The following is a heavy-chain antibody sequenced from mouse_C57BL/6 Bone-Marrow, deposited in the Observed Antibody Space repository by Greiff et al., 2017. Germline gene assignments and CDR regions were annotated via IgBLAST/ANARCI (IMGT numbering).Heavy chain of an antibody. D-gene: IGHD1-1*01. CDR1: GYTFTSYW. J-gene: IGHJ2*01. Sequence: VQLQQPGAELVRPGTSVKLSCKASGYTFTSYWMHWVKQRPGQGLEWIGVIDPSDSYTNYNQKFKGKATLTVDTSSSTAYMQLSSLTSEDSAVYDCARSHYYGSVDYWGQGTTLTVSS. CDR3: ARSHYYGSVDY. CDR2: IDPSDSYT. V-gene: IGHV1-59*01.